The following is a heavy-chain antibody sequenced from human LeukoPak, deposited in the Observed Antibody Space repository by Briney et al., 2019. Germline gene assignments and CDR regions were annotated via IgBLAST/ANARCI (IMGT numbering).Heavy chain of an antibody. Sequence: PGGSLRLSCVASGFTLSDYWMHWVRQAPGKGLVWVSRINTNGNTISYADSVKGRFTISRDNSKNTLYLQMNSLRAEDTAVYYCARAPYGDYFDYWGQGTLVTVSS. CDR1: GFTLSDYW. CDR2: INTNGNTI. D-gene: IGHD4-17*01. J-gene: IGHJ4*02. CDR3: ARAPYGDYFDY. V-gene: IGHV3-74*03.